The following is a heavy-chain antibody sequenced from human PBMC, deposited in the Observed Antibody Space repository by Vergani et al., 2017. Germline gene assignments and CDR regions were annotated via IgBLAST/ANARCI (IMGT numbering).Heavy chain of an antibody. D-gene: IGHD4-11*01. Sequence: EVQLVESGGGLVQPGGSLRLSCAASGFTFSSYWMSWVRQAPGKGLEWVANIKQDGSEKYYVDSVKGRFTISRDNAKNSLYLQMNSLRAEDTAVYYCARDLSAMTTVTTDDYWGQGTLVTVSS. CDR2: IKQDGSEK. CDR3: ARDLSAMTTVTTDDY. J-gene: IGHJ4*02. CDR1: GFTFSSYW. V-gene: IGHV3-7*01.